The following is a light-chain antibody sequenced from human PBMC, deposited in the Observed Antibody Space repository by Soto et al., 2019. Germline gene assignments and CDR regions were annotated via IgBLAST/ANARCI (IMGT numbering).Light chain of an antibody. Sequence: DVQMTQSPSTLSASVGDRVTITCRASQSVGNWLAWYQQKPGKAPNVLIYKASSLQSGVPSRFSGSGSGTEFTLTISSLQSDDFATYYCQQYFSYSPYTFGQGTKLEIK. CDR1: QSVGNW. CDR3: QQYFSYSPYT. CDR2: KAS. V-gene: IGKV1-5*03. J-gene: IGKJ2*01.